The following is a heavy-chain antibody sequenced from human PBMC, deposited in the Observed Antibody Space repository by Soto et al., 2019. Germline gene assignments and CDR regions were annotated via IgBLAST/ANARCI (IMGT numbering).Heavy chain of an antibody. CDR1: GFTVTRNY. CDR3: ATGVSKRVRGAIVEVFHLEF. D-gene: IGHD3-10*01. Sequence: ELQLVESGGGLIQPGGSLRLSCAASGFTVTRNYMTWVRLAPGKGLECVSTIHTGGKTFYTDSVKGRFTVSRDASKNTVDLQMNSLIVEDTAVYYWATGVSKRVRGAIVEVFHLEFWGRGTVVTVSS. CDR2: IHTGGKT. V-gene: IGHV3-53*02. J-gene: IGHJ4*02.